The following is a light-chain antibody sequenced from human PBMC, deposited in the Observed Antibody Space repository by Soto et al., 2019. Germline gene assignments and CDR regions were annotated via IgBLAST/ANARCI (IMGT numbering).Light chain of an antibody. V-gene: IGLV1-47*02. CDR2: SKN. Sequence: QSVLTQPPSVSAAPGQKVTISCSGSSSNIGNNYVSWYQQLPGTAPKLLIYSKNQRPAGVPARFSGSKSGTSASLAISGLRSEDEADYYCASWDDTLSGPVFGGGTKLTVL. CDR3: ASWDDTLSGPV. J-gene: IGLJ2*01. CDR1: SSNIGNNY.